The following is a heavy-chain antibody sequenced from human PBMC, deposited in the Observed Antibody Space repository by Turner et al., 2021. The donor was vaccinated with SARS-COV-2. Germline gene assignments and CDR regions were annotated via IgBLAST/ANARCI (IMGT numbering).Heavy chain of an antibody. CDR1: GFTFSTHG. CDR3: ASDNGYSSSWYSVAFDI. J-gene: IGHJ3*02. CDR2: IKQDGSEK. V-gene: IGHV3-7*04. D-gene: IGHD6-13*01. Sequence: VQLVESGGGLVQPGGSLRLSCAASGFTFSTHGMSWVRQAPGKGLEWVANIKQDGSEKYYVDSVKGRFNISRDNTKNSLYLQMNSLRAEDTAVYYCASDNGYSSSWYSVAFDIWGQGTMVTVSS.